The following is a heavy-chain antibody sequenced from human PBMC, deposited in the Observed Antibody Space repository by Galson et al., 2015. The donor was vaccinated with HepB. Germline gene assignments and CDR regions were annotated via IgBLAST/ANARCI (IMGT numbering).Heavy chain of an antibody. J-gene: IGHJ5*02. CDR1: GGSISSYY. D-gene: IGHD3-3*01. CDR3: ARDVDDPITEPSVSYDFWSGYYIGWFDP. V-gene: IGHV4-4*07. Sequence: TLSLTCTVSGGSISSYYWSWIRQPAGKGLEWIGRIYTSGSTNYNPSLKSRVTMSVDTSKNQFSLKLSSVTAADTAVYYCARDVDDPITEPSVSYDFWSGYYIGWFDPWGQGTLVTVSS. CDR2: IYTSGST.